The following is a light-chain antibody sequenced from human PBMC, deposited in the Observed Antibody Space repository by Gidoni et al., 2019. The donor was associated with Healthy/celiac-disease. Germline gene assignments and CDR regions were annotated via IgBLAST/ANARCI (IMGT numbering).Light chain of an antibody. V-gene: IGKV3-15*01. Sequence: DIVMTQSPATLSVSPGERATLSCRASQSVSINLAWYQQKPGQAHRLLIYGASTRATGIPARLSGSGSGTELNLTISSRQSEDFAVYYCQQYKNWTTMCSFGQGTKLEIK. CDR1: QSVSIN. CDR3: QQYKNWTTMCS. CDR2: GAS. J-gene: IGKJ2*04.